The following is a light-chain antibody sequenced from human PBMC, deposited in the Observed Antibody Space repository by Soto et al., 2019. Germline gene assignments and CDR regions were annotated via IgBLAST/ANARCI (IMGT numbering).Light chain of an antibody. CDR2: GTS. Sequence: EIVMTQSPVALSVSPGERAALSCRASQSVGRNFAWYQPRPGQAPRVLIYGTSTRATGVPARFSGSGSGTDFTLTISSLQSEDFAVYYCQQYNKWPYTFGQGTRLEIK. J-gene: IGKJ2*01. CDR3: QQYNKWPYT. CDR1: QSVGRN. V-gene: IGKV3-15*01.